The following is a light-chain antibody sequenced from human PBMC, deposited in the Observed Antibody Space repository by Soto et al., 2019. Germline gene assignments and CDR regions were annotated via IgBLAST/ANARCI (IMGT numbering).Light chain of an antibody. J-gene: IGLJ1*01. V-gene: IGLV1-40*01. CDR2: GNI. Sequence: KRVTISCTGSSSNIGAGYDVHWYQQRPGTAPKLLIFGNINRPSGVPDRFSGSKSGTSASLAITGLQAEDEGDYYCQSYDRTLSARYVFGTGTKVAVL. CDR1: SSNIGAGYD. CDR3: QSYDRTLSARYV.